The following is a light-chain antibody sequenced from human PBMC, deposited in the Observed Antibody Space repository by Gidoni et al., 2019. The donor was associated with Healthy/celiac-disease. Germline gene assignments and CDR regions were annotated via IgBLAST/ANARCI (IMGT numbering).Light chain of an antibody. V-gene: IGKV2-28*01. Sequence: DIVMTQSPLSLPVTPGEPASISCRSSQCLLHSNGYNYLDWYLQKPGHSPQLLIYLGSNRASGVPDRFSGSGSGTDFTLKISRVEAEDVGVYYCMQALQTPWTFGQGTKVEIK. CDR3: MQALQTPWT. J-gene: IGKJ1*01. CDR1: QCLLHSNGYNY. CDR2: LGS.